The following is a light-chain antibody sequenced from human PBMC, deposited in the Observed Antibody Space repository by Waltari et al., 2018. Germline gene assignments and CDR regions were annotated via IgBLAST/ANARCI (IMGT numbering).Light chain of an antibody. CDR2: SAS. CDR1: QTISNY. V-gene: IGKV1-39*01. CDR3: QPGDSVPYT. J-gene: IGKJ2*01. Sequence: DIQMTQSPSSLSASVGDRVIITCRASQTISNYLNWYKQKQAKAPTVLHSSASTLQSEVPSRFSGSRSGTDFTLIITSLQPEDFATYYCQPGDSVPYTFGQGTKLEIK.